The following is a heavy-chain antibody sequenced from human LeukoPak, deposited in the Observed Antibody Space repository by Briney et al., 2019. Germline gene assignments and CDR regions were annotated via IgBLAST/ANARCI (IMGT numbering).Heavy chain of an antibody. CDR2: ISAYNGNT. V-gene: IGHV1-18*01. D-gene: IGHD3-16*02. Sequence: GASVKVSCKASGYTFTSYGISWVRQAPGQGLEWMGWISAYNGNTNYAQKLQGRVTMTTDTSTSTAYMELRSLRSDDTAVYYCARGVHDYVWGSYRYYFDYWGQGTLVTVSS. CDR1: GYTFTSYG. CDR3: ARGVHDYVWGSYRYYFDY. J-gene: IGHJ4*02.